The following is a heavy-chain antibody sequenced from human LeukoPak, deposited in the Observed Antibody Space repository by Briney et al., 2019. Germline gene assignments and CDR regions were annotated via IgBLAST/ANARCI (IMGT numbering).Heavy chain of an antibody. D-gene: IGHD3-9*01. V-gene: IGHV4-30-4*01. J-gene: IGHJ3*02. CDR2: IYYSGST. CDR3: ARDEMTGAFDI. Sequence: SWIRQPPGKGLEWIGYIYYSGSTYYNPSLKSRVTISVDTSKNQFSLKLSSVTAADTAVYYCARDEMTGAFDIWGQGTMVTVSS.